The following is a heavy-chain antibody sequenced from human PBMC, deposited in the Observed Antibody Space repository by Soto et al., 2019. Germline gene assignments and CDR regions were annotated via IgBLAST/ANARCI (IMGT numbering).Heavy chain of an antibody. V-gene: IGHV3-23*01. D-gene: IGHD2-8*02. CDR3: AMPGGRGTAPLDF. Sequence: EVLLLDSGGGLVQPGGSLRLSCAASGFTFSNYDMSWVRHAPGKGLEWVSSISGSGGTTYYVDSVKGRFTISRDNSKNTLFLQMNSLRDEDTAVYYCAMPGGRGTAPLDFWGQGTLVTVSS. J-gene: IGHJ4*02. CDR1: GFTFSNYD. CDR2: ISGSGGTT.